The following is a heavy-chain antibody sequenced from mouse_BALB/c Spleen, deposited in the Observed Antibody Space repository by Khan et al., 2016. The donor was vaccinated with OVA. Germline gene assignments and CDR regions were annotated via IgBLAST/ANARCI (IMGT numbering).Heavy chain of an antibody. CDR2: IDPPNDDS. J-gene: IGHJ3*01. D-gene: IGHD2-1*01. Sequence: VQLKQSGAELVKPGASVKLSCSASGFNIKDTYIHWMKQRPEQGLEWIGRIDPPNDDSKYGPKFQAKATLTADTSSNTAYLQLSSLTSEDTAVDYCATLYGNPCAFWGQGTLVSVSA. CDR1: GFNIKDTY. CDR3: ATLYGNPCAF. V-gene: IGHV14-3*02.